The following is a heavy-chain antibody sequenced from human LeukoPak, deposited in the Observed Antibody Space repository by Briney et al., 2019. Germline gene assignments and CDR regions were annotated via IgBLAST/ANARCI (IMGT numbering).Heavy chain of an antibody. Sequence: PGGSLRLSCAASGFTFSSYAMHWVRQAPGKGLEWVAFISSDGRNKYYADSVKGRFTISRDNSKNTLYLQMNSLRAEDTAVYYCAREKVRGVIINYGMDVWGQGTTVTVSS. D-gene: IGHD3-10*01. CDR2: ISSDGRNK. V-gene: IGHV3-30-3*01. CDR3: AREKVRGVIINYGMDV. J-gene: IGHJ6*02. CDR1: GFTFSSYA.